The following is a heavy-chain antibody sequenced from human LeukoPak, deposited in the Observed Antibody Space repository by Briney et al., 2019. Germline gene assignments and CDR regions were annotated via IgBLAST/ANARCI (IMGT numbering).Heavy chain of an antibody. J-gene: IGHJ4*02. CDR1: GLTFSSYS. CDR2: ISSSSSYI. Sequence: GGSLRLSCAASGLTFSSYSMNLVRQAPGKGLEWVSSISSSSSYIYYADPLKGRFTICSDNAQNLLYLQMNSLRAEDTAVYYCARDHDSGTYYGYWGQGTLVTVSS. CDR3: ARDHDSGTYYGY. D-gene: IGHD1-26*01. V-gene: IGHV3-21*01.